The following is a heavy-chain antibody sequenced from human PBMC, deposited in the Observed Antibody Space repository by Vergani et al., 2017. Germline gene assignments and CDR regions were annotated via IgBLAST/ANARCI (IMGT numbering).Heavy chain of an antibody. CDR3: ARGGIAAAGKKGTYYYYYMDV. V-gene: IGHV3-23*01. CDR1: GFTFSNSA. D-gene: IGHD6-13*01. CDR2: ISGPGLST. Sequence: EVHLLESGGGLVQSGGSLRLSCAASGFTFSNSAVSWVRQAPGRGLAWVSSISGPGLSTYYADSVKGRFSISRDNSKNTVFLQMHSLRAEDTAVYYCARGGIAAAGKKGTYYYYYMDVWGKGP. J-gene: IGHJ6*03.